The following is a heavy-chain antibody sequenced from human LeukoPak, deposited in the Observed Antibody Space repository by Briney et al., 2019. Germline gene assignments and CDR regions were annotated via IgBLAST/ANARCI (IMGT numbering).Heavy chain of an antibody. CDR2: MYSGGST. V-gene: IGHV3-53*01. J-gene: IGHJ4*02. CDR3: ARESSGYDPYFDY. D-gene: IGHD5-12*01. Sequence: GRSLRLSCAASGFTFNNYGMHWVRQAPGKGLEWVAVMYSGGSTYYADSVKGRFTISRDNSKNTLYLQMNSLRAEDTAVYYCARESSGYDPYFDYWGQGTLVTVSS. CDR1: GFTFNNYG.